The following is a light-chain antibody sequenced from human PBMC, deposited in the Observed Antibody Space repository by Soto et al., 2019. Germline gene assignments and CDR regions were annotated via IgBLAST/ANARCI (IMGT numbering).Light chain of an antibody. CDR3: QQYGSSPWT. CDR2: GAS. J-gene: IGKJ1*01. Sequence: EIVLRKSPCTLSLSPGKRATLSCRASQSVSSNYLAWYQQKPGQAPRPLIYGASSRATGIPDRFSGSGAGTDFTLTISRLESEDFAVYYCQQYGSSPWTFGQGTKVDIK. V-gene: IGKV3-20*01. CDR1: QSVSSNY.